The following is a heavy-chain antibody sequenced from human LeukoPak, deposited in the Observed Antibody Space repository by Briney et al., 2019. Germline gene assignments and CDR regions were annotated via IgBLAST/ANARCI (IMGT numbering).Heavy chain of an antibody. J-gene: IGHJ3*02. CDR3: AKDWVPDDYGDPRDAFDI. CDR1: GFTFSSCA. CDR2: ISGSGGST. D-gene: IGHD4-17*01. V-gene: IGHV3-23*01. Sequence: GGSLRLSCAASGFTFSSCAMSWVRQAPGKGLEWVSAISGSGGSTYYADSVKGRFTISRDNSKNTLYLQMNSLRAEDTAVYYCAKDWVPDDYGDPRDAFDIWGQGTMVTVSS.